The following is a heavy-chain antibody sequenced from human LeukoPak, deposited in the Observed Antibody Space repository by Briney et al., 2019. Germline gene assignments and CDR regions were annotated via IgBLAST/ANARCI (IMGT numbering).Heavy chain of an antibody. Sequence: GASVKVSCKASGYTFTSYDINWVRQATGQGLEWMGWMNPNSGNTGYAQKFQGRVTMTRNTSISTAYMELSSLRSEDTAVYYCARVGGSGWWGDRFFFDYWGQGTLVTVSS. CDR2: MNPNSGNT. CDR1: GYTFTSYD. D-gene: IGHD6-19*01. CDR3: ARVGGSGWWGDRFFFDY. J-gene: IGHJ4*02. V-gene: IGHV1-8*01.